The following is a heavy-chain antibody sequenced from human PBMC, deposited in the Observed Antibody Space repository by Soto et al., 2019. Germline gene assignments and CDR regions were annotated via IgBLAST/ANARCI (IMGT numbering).Heavy chain of an antibody. Sequence: QVQVVESGGGVVQPGRSLRLSCAASGFTLSNYAMHWVRQAPGKGLEWVAVTSYDGSNKYYADSVKGRFTISTDNAINTLYLQMNILRAEDTAVYYCARDRVYYGSGTTWWFDP. J-gene: IGHJ5*02. CDR3: ARDRVYYGSGTTWWFDP. CDR1: GFTLSNYA. D-gene: IGHD3-10*01. CDR2: TSYDGSNK. V-gene: IGHV3-30-3*01.